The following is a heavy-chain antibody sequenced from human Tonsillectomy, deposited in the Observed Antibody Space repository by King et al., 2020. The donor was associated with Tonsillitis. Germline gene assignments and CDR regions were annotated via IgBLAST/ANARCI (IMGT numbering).Heavy chain of an antibody. D-gene: IGHD5-24*01. CDR3: AHAWGDGYTWWVFDY. V-gene: IGHV2-5*02. CDR1: RFSLGTSGEG. J-gene: IGHJ4*02. CDR2: IYDDDYERYKK. Sequence: ITLKESGLTLVKPTQTLTLTCNFSRFSLGTSGEGVGWIRQPPGSALGWLALIYDDDYERYKKRYSPSQKNRVTIPKDASTHQVVLTLTNMDPVDTATYYTAHAWGDGYTWWVFDYWGQGTLVTVAS.